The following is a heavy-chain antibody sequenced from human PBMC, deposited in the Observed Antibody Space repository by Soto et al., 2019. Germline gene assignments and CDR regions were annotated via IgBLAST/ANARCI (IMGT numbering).Heavy chain of an antibody. J-gene: IGHJ6*02. V-gene: IGHV1-69*13. CDR3: AKDRRADWESYYYYAMDV. D-gene: IGHD1-26*01. CDR1: GGTFSSFT. Sequence: ASVKVSCKASGGTFSSFTISWVRQAPGQGXEWMGGIIPIYGTANYVQKFQDRVTIIADASTTTAYMELSSLRSEDTAIYYCAKDRRADWESYYYYAMDVWGQGTTVTVSS. CDR2: IIPIYGTA.